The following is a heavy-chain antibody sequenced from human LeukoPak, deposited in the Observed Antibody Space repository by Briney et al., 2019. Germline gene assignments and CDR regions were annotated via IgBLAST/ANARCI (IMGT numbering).Heavy chain of an antibody. V-gene: IGHV1-2*02. Sequence: ASVKVSCKASGYTFTGYYMHWVRQAPGQGLEWMGWINPNSGGTNYAQKFQGRVTMTRDTSISTAYMELSSLRSEDTAVYYCAAVLVGATVTYFDYWGQGTLVTVSS. CDR1: GYTFTGYY. CDR2: INPNSGGT. J-gene: IGHJ4*02. CDR3: AAVLVGATVTYFDY. D-gene: IGHD1-26*01.